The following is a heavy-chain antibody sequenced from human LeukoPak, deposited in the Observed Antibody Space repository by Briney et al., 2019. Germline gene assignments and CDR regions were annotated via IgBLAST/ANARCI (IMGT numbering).Heavy chain of an antibody. V-gene: IGHV4-31*03. CDR3: AGTNGIAVAGFDY. D-gene: IGHD6-19*01. Sequence: SQTLSLTCTVSGGSISSGGYYWSWIRQHPGKGLEWIGYIYYSGSTYYNPSLESRVTISVDTSKNQFSLKLSSVTAADTAVYYCAGTNGIAVAGFDYWGQGTLVTVSS. CDR2: IYYSGST. CDR1: GGSISSGGYY. J-gene: IGHJ4*02.